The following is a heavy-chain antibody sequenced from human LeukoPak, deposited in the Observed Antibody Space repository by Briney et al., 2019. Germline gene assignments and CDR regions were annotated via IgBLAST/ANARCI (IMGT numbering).Heavy chain of an antibody. J-gene: IGHJ4*02. CDR3: ARAGYSYGCDY. D-gene: IGHD5-18*01. Sequence: PGGSLRLSCSASGFTFSSYWMHWVRQAPGKGLVWVSRINSDGSSTSYADSVKGRFTISRDNAKNTLYLQMNSLRAEDTAVYYCARAGYSYGCDYWGQGTLVTVSS. CDR1: GFTFSSYW. CDR2: INSDGSST. V-gene: IGHV3-74*01.